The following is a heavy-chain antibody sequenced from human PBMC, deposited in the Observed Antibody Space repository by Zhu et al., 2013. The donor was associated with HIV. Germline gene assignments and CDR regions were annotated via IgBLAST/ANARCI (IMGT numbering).Heavy chain of an antibody. Sequence: EVQLVESGGGLVQPGGSLRLSCAASGFTLGSHEMGWVRQALGKGLEWISYISSSGSSIYYADSVKGRITASRDNAKNSLYLQMNSLRVEDTAVYYCARYSTTWYVAFDVWGQGDNGHRLF. J-gene: IGHJ3*01. CDR1: GFTLGSHE. CDR3: ARYSTTWYVAFDV. D-gene: IGHD6-13*01. CDR2: ISSSGSSI. V-gene: IGHV3-48*03.